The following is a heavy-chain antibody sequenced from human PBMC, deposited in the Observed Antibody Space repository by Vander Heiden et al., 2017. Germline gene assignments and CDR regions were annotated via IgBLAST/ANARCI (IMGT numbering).Heavy chain of an antibody. J-gene: IGHJ4*02. V-gene: IGHV3-33*05. D-gene: IGHD1-1*01. Sequence: QVQLVESGGGVVQPGRSLRLSCTVSGFTFSRYAMHWVRQAPGKGLEWVGVISSDGSKKYYADSVKGRFTISRDNFRNMLYLQINSLRADDTAVYYCARDGPNWNSDYWGQGTLVTVSS. CDR1: GFTFSRYA. CDR3: ARDGPNWNSDY. CDR2: ISSDGSKK.